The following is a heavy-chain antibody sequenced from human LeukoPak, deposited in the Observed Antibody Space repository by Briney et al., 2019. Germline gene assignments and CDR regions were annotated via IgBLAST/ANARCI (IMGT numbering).Heavy chain of an antibody. D-gene: IGHD4-17*01. CDR1: GGSISSYY. CDR2: IYYSGST. V-gene: IGHV4-59*01. Sequence: SETLSLTCTVSGGSISSYYWSWIRQPPGKGLEWIGYIYYSGSTNYNPSLKSRVTISVDTSKNQFSLKLSSVTAADTAVYYCARGHDYGDYLLPYYFDYWGQGTLVTVSS. CDR3: ARGHDYGDYLLPYYFDY. J-gene: IGHJ4*02.